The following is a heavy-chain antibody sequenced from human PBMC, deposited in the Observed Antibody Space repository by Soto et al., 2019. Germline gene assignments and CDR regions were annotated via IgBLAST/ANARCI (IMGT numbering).Heavy chain of an antibody. Sequence: ASVKVSCKASGGTFSSYAISWVRQAPGQGLERMRGIIPIFGTANYAQKFQGRVTITADKSTSTAYMELSSLRSEDTAVYYCARGAAGGRLGLVYYGMDVWGQGTTVTVSS. D-gene: IGHD3-16*01. V-gene: IGHV1-69*06. CDR1: GGTFSSYA. CDR2: IIPIFGTA. J-gene: IGHJ6*02. CDR3: ARGAAGGRLGLVYYGMDV.